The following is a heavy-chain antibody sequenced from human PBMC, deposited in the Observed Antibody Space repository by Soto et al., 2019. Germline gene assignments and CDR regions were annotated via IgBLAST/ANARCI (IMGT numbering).Heavy chain of an antibody. CDR2: IYHSGST. CDR3: AHLGIAAAGTSDYFDY. J-gene: IGHJ4*02. CDR1: GGSISSSNW. V-gene: IGHV4-4*02. Sequence: SDTLSLTCAVSGGSISSSNWWSWVRQPPGKGLEWIGEIYHSGSTNYNPSLKSRVTISVDKSKNQFSLKLSSVTAADTAVYYCAHLGIAAAGTSDYFDYWGKGTLVTVST. D-gene: IGHD6-13*01.